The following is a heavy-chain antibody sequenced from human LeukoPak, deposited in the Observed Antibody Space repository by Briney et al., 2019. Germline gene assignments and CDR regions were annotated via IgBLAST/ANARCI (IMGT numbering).Heavy chain of an antibody. J-gene: IGHJ4*02. Sequence: SETLSLTCTVSGGSISSGSYDWCWIRQPPGKGLEWIGTIYYSGSTYYNPSLKSRVTISVDTSKNQFSLKLSSVTAADTAVYFCARQYSSGWQYFDCWGQGTLVTVSS. CDR2: IYYSGST. D-gene: IGHD6-19*01. V-gene: IGHV4-39*01. CDR1: GGSISSGSYD. CDR3: ARQYSSGWQYFDC.